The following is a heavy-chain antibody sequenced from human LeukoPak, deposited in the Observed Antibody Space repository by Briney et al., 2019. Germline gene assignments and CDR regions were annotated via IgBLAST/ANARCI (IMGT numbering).Heavy chain of an antibody. Sequence: GGSLRLSCAASGFTFSSYWMSWVRQAPGKGLEWVANIKQDGSEKYYVDSVKGRFTISRDNAKNSLYLQMNSLRAEDTAVYYCASGVLRYFGVLDYWGQGTLVTVSS. CDR1: GFTFSSYW. V-gene: IGHV3-7*01. D-gene: IGHD3-9*01. J-gene: IGHJ4*02. CDR2: IKQDGSEK. CDR3: ASGVLRYFGVLDY.